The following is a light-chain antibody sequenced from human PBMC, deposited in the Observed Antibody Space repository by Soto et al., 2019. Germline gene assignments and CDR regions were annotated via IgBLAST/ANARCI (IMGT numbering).Light chain of an antibody. CDR2: KAS. V-gene: IGKV1-5*03. CDR1: QSIDSW. J-gene: IGKJ1*01. CDR3: YQYNSYSSGT. Sequence: DIQMTQSPSTLSASVGDRVTITCRASQSIDSWLAWYQQKPGKAPNLLIYKASSLESGVPSRFSGSGSGTEVSVTISSLQTDDCATYYCYQYNSYSSGTFGQGNKVDIK.